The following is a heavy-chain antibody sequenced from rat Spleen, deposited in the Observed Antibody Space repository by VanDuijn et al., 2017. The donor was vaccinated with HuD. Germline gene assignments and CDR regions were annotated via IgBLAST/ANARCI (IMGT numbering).Heavy chain of an antibody. D-gene: IGHD1-12*02. Sequence: EVQLVESGGGLVQPGRSLKLSCAASGFTFSDYYMAWVRQAPGKGLEWISSINTDGGSTYYRDSVKGRFTISRDNAKSTLYLQMDSLRSEDTATYYCARDYYDGTYYYHWFAYWGQGTLVTVSS. V-gene: IGHV5-25*01. CDR1: GFTFSDYY. J-gene: IGHJ3*01. CDR3: ARDYYDGTYYYHWFAY. CDR2: INTDGGST.